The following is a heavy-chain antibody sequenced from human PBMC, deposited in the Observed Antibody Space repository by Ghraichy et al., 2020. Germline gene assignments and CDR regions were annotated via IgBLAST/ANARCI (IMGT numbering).Heavy chain of an antibody. D-gene: IGHD3/OR15-3a*01. CDR1: GDSVTSTSAA. Sequence: SQTLSLTCAISGDSVTSTSAAWIWIRQSPSRGLEWLGRTYYRSKWYNDYAVSVKSRMTINPDTSKNQFSLQLNSVTTEDTAVYYCARDLWAGHWYFALWGPCSLVTVSS. J-gene: IGHJ2*01. CDR2: TYYRSKWYN. V-gene: IGHV6-1*01. CDR3: ARDLWAGHWYFAL.